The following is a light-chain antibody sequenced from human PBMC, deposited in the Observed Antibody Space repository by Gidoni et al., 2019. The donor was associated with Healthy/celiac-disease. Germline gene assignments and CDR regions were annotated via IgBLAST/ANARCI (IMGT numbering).Light chain of an antibody. CDR3: QQRSNWPPG. CDR1: QSVSSY. Sequence: EILLTLSPATLSLSPGERATLSCRASQSVSSYLAWYQQKPGQAPRLLIYDASNRATGIPARFSGSGSGTDFTLTISSLEPEDFAVYYCQQRSNWPPGFGGXTKVEIK. CDR2: DAS. V-gene: IGKV3-11*01. J-gene: IGKJ4*01.